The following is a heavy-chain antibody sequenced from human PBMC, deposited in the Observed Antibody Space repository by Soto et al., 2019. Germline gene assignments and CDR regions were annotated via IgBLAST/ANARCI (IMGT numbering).Heavy chain of an antibody. CDR2: ISAYNGNT. D-gene: IGHD6-13*01. Sequence: ASVKVSCKASGYTFTSYGISWMRQAPGQGLEWMGWISAYNGNTNYAQKLQGRVTMTTDTSTSTAYMELRSLRSDDTAVYYCARYPGIAAASQADYYYYGMDVRGQGTTVTVSS. CDR3: ARYPGIAAASQADYYYYGMDV. CDR1: GYTFTSYG. J-gene: IGHJ6*02. V-gene: IGHV1-18*01.